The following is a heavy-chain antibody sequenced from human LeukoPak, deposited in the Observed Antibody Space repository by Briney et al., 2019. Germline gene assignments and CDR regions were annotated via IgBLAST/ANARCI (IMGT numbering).Heavy chain of an antibody. CDR3: ARDMDSSSHYFDY. Sequence: PGGSLRLSCAASGFTFRSHGMHWVRQAPGKGLQWVGVIWYDGSNSYNADSVKGRFTISRDNSKNTLYLQMNSLRAEDTAVYYCARDMDSSSHYFDYWGQGALVTVSS. V-gene: IGHV3-33*01. CDR1: GFTFRSHG. D-gene: IGHD6-6*01. CDR2: IWYDGSNS. J-gene: IGHJ4*02.